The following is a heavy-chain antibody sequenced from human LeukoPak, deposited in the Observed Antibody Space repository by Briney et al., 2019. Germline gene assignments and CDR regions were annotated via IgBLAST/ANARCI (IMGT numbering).Heavy chain of an antibody. CDR3: ARVNYSFMDV. V-gene: IGHV4-34*01. D-gene: IGHD4-11*01. CDR1: GGSFSGYY. J-gene: IGHJ6*04. CDR2: INHSGST. Sequence: SETLSLTCAVYGGSFSGYYWSWIRQPPGKGLEWIGEINHSGSTNYNPSLKSRVTISVDTSKNQFSLKLSSVTAADTAVYYCARVNYSFMDVWGKGTTVTVSS.